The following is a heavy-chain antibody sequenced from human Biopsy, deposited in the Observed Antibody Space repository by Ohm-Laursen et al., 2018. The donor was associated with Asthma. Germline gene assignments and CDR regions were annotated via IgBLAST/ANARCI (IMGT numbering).Heavy chain of an antibody. J-gene: IGHJ4*02. Sequence: SVKVSCKSLGGTFNTYVIGWVRQAPGQGLEWMGGINSVFGTTTYPQKFQDRVTITSDDSTSTVYMELSSLRAEDTAVYYCAREAGSFVIGTCYSFGYWGQGTLVTVSS. V-gene: IGHV1-69*13. CDR3: AREAGSFVIGTCYSFGY. CDR1: GGTFNTYV. CDR2: INSVFGTT. D-gene: IGHD2-15*01.